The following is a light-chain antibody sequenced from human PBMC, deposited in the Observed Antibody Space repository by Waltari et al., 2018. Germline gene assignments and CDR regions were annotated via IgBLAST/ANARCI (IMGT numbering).Light chain of an antibody. CDR1: ALPKQY. Sequence: SYDLTQPPSVSVSPGQTARITCSGDALPKQYGYWYQKKSGQAPVLMIFKDKERPSGIPERFSVSSSGTTVTLTISGVQAEDEADYYCQSVDSSATYVIFGGGTKLTVL. CDR3: QSVDSSATYVI. CDR2: KDK. V-gene: IGLV3-25*03. J-gene: IGLJ2*01.